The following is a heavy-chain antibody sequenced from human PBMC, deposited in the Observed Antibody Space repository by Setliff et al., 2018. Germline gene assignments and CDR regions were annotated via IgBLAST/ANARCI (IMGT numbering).Heavy chain of an antibody. Sequence: PSETLSLTCTVSGGSISSSSYYWGWIRQPPGKGLEWIGYIYYSGSTYYNPSLKSRVTTLVDTSKNHFSLKLSSVTAADTAVYYCARDNNPGYRGYWGRFDYWGQGTLVTVSS. V-gene: IGHV4-39*02. D-gene: IGHD3-16*02. CDR1: GGSISSSSYY. CDR3: ARDNNPGYRGYWGRFDY. CDR2: IYYSGST. J-gene: IGHJ4*02.